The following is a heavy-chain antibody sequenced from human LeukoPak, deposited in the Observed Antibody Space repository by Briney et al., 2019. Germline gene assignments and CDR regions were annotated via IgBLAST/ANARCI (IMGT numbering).Heavy chain of an antibody. CDR2: IKQDGSEK. CDR3: ARETYTVTTPIDAFDI. V-gene: IGHV3-7*01. Sequence: GGSLRLSCAASGFTFSSYWMSWVRQAPGKGLEWVANIKQDGSEKYYVDSVKGRFTISRDNAKNTLYLQMNSLRAEDTAVYYCARETYTVTTPIDAFDIWGQGTMVTVSS. J-gene: IGHJ3*02. CDR1: GFTFSSYW. D-gene: IGHD4-17*01.